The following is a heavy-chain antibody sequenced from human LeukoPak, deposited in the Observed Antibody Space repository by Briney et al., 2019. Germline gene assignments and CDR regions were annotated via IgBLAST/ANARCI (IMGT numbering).Heavy chain of an antibody. V-gene: IGHV4-59*01. CDR1: GGSISGYY. CDR3: ARERTDYGSGSYYTDY. D-gene: IGHD3-10*01. J-gene: IGHJ4*02. Sequence: SETLSLTCTVSGGSISGYYWSWIRQPPGKGLEWIGYIYYSGSTNYNPSLKSRVTISVDTSKNQFSLKLSSVTAADTAVYYSARERTDYGSGSYYTDYWGQGTLVTVSS. CDR2: IYYSGST.